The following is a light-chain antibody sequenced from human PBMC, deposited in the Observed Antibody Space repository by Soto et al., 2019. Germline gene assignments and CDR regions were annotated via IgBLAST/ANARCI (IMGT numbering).Light chain of an antibody. J-gene: IGKJ1*01. CDR1: QNVNIF. V-gene: IGKV1-5*01. Sequence: DIQMTQSPSMLCAAVGDRVTISCRASQNVNIFLAWYQQKPGKAPKLLISDASTLESGVPSRFSGSGSGTEFTLTITGLQPDDSATYYCQQYSSYYRPFGQGTKVDIK. CDR3: QQYSSYYRP. CDR2: DAS.